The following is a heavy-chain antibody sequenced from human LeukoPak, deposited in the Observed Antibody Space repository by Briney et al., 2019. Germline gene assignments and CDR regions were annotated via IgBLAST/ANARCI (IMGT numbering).Heavy chain of an antibody. Sequence: PGGSLRLSCAASGFTFSSYWMSWVRQAPGKGLEWVANIKQDGSEKYYVDSVKGRFTISRDNAKNSLYLQMNSLRAEDTAVYYWARERLITRDAFDTWGQGTMVTVSS. D-gene: IGHD3-16*01. CDR2: IKQDGSEK. J-gene: IGHJ3*02. CDR1: GFTFSSYW. V-gene: IGHV3-7*01. CDR3: ARERLITRDAFDT.